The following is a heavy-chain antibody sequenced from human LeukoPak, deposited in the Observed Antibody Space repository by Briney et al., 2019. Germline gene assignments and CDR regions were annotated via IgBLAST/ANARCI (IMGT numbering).Heavy chain of an antibody. CDR2: INQDGGEK. V-gene: IGHV3-7*03. D-gene: IGHD6-19*01. CDR1: GFTFSSYW. CDR3: AKDIGGKQWDDAFDI. J-gene: IGHJ3*02. Sequence: GGSLRLSCAASGFTFSSYWMTWVRQARGKGLEWVANINQDGGEKSYVDSVKGRFTISRDNSKNTLYLQMNSLRAEDTAVYYCAKDIGGKQWDDAFDIWGQGTMVTVSS.